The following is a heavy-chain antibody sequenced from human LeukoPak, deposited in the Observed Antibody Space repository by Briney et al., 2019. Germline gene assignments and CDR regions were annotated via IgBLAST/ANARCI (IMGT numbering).Heavy chain of an antibody. Sequence: SETLSLTCTVSGGSISSSSYYWGWIRQPPGKGLEWIGSIYYSGSTYYNPSLKSRVTISVDTSKNQFSLKLSSVTAADTAVYYCARGDRGPYYDFWSGYLSSVDTNPYFDYWGQGTLVTVSS. CDR3: ARGDRGPYYDFWSGYLSSVDTNPYFDY. CDR1: GGSISSSSYY. CDR2: IYYSGST. J-gene: IGHJ4*02. V-gene: IGHV4-39*01. D-gene: IGHD3-3*01.